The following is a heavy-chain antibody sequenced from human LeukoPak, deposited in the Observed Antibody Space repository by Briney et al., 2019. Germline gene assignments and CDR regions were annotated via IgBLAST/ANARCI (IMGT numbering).Heavy chain of an antibody. V-gene: IGHV3-33*01. CDR1: GFTFSSYG. D-gene: IGHD5-18*01. CDR2: IWYDGSNK. Sequence: PGGSLRLSCAASGFTFSSYGMHWVRQAPGKGLEWVAVIWYDGSNKYYADPVKGRFTISRDNSKNTLYLQINSLRAEDTAVYYCARDRGTAMVADAFDSWGQGTMVTVSS. J-gene: IGHJ3*02. CDR3: ARDRGTAMVADAFDS.